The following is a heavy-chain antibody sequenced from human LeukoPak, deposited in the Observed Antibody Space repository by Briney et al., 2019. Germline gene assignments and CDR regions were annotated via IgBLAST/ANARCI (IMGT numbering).Heavy chain of an antibody. CDR2: INHSGST. V-gene: IGHV4-34*01. CDR3: ARLERRGYYYYYGMDV. J-gene: IGHJ6*02. CDR1: GGSFSGYY. Sequence: SGTLSLTCAVYGGSFSGYYWSWIRQPPGKGLEWIGEINHSGSTNYNPSLKSRVTISVDTSKNQFSLKLSSVTAADTAVYYCARLERRGYYYYYGMDVWGQGTTVTVSS. D-gene: IGHD1-1*01.